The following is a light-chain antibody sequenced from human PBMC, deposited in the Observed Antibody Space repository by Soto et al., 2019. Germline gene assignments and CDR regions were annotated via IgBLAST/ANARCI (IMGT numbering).Light chain of an antibody. Sequence: AIQMTQSPSSLSASVGDRVTITCRASQDIRNDLVWFQQNPGKAPKLLIYAASTLQSGVPSRFSGSASGRDFNLTISSLQPEDFATYYCQQDYNYPRTFGQGTKVE. CDR1: QDIRND. CDR2: AAS. J-gene: IGKJ1*01. CDR3: QQDYNYPRT. V-gene: IGKV1-6*01.